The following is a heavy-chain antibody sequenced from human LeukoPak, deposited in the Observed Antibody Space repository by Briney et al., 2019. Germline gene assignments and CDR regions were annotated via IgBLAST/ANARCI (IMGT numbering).Heavy chain of an antibody. CDR1: GGTFSSYA. V-gene: IGHV1-69*04. CDR2: IIPILGIA. D-gene: IGHD3-16*02. Sequence: GASVKVSCKASGGTFSSYAISWVRQAPGQGLAWMGRIIPILGIANYAQKFQGRVTITADKSTSTAYMELSSLRSEDTAVYYCARDRYDYIWGSYRSEDFDYWGQGTLVTVSS. CDR3: ARDRYDYIWGSYRSEDFDY. J-gene: IGHJ4*02.